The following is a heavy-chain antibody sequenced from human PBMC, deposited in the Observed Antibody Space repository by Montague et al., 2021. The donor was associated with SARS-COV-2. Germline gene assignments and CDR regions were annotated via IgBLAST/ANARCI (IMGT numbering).Heavy chain of an antibody. Sequence: SETRSLTCDVYGGSFSSYWSWIRQPPGRGLEWVGQISHGGGTNYNPSLKSRVTISVDTSKNQVSLKLSSLTAADTAVYYCASHCGGGRCYFGMDVWGQGTTVAVSS. CDR3: ASHCGGGRCYFGMDV. CDR1: GGSFSSY. V-gene: IGHV4-34*01. D-gene: IGHD2-15*01. CDR2: ISHGGGT. J-gene: IGHJ6*02.